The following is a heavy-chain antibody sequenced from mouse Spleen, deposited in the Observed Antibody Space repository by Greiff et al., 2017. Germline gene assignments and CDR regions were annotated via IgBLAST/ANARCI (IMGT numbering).Heavy chain of an antibody. Sequence: EVQRVESEGGLVQPGSSMKLSCTASGFTFSDYYMAWVRQVPEKGLEWVANINYDGSSTYYLDSLKSRFIISRDNAKNILYLQMSSLKSEDTATYYCARYGYDDYAMDYWGQGTSVTVSS. D-gene: IGHD2-2*01. CDR2: INYDGSST. V-gene: IGHV5-16*01. J-gene: IGHJ4*01. CDR3: ARYGYDDYAMDY. CDR1: GFTFSDYY.